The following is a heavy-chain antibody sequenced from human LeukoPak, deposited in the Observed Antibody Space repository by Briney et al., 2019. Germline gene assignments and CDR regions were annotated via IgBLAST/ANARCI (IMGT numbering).Heavy chain of an antibody. Sequence: ASETLSLTCAVSGPSISSTNWWSWVRQPPGKGLEWIGEIYHSGSTNYNPSLNSRVTMSVDKSKNKFSLKLSSVTAADTAVYYCVREPLYYDLWSVAYWGQGTLVTVSS. CDR2: IYHSGST. D-gene: IGHD3-3*01. CDR1: GPSISSTNW. CDR3: VREPLYYDLWSVAY. V-gene: IGHV4-4*02. J-gene: IGHJ4*02.